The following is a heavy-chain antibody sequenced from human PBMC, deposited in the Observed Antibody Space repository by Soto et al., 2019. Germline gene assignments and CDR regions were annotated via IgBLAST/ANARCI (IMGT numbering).Heavy chain of an antibody. J-gene: IGHJ4*02. CDR2: IYYSGST. CDR3: ARGSGRYYGSGSYLFDY. V-gene: IGHV4-31*03. Sequence: QVQLQESGPGLVKPSQTLSLTCTVSGGSISSGGYYWSWIRQHPGKGLEWIGYIYYSGSTYYNLSLKSRVTISVDTSKNQFSLKLSSVTAADTAVYYCARGSGRYYGSGSYLFDYWGQGTLVTVSS. D-gene: IGHD3-10*01. CDR1: GGSISSGGYY.